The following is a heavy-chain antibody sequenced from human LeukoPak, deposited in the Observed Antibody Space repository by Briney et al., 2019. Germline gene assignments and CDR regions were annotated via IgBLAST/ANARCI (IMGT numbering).Heavy chain of an antibody. J-gene: IGHJ4*02. CDR3: ARDLLITDGEGYSGYEPQTDY. D-gene: IGHD5-12*01. CDR2: ISSSSSTI. Sequence: GGSLRLSCAASGFTFSSYSMNWVRQAPGKGLEWVSYISSSSSTIYYADSVKGRFTISRDNAKNSLYLQMNSLRAEDTAVYYCARDLLITDGEGYSGYEPQTDYWGQGTLVTVSS. V-gene: IGHV3-48*04. CDR1: GFTFSSYS.